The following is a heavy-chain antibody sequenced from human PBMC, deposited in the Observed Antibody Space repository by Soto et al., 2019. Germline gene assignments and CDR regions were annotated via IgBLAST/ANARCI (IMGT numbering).Heavy chain of an antibody. V-gene: IGHV4-39*01. CDR3: TRRYNWNDYYFDP. J-gene: IGHJ5*02. D-gene: IGHD1-20*01. CDR1: GGSIRVQSYY. Sequence: KTSETLSLTCTVSGGSIRVQSYYWTWVRPTPGKGLEWVGSSYYSGTSYFNPALKGRITISVDTSTNQFSLRLTSVTAADTAVYYCTRRYNWNDYYFDPWGQGTLVTVSS. CDR2: SYYSGTS.